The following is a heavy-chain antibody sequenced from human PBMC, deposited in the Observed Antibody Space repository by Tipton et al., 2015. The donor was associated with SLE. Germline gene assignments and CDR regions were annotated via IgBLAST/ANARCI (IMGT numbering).Heavy chain of an antibody. Sequence: SLRLSCAASGFTFDDYAMHWVRQAPGKGLEWVSGISWNSGSIGYADSVKGRFTISRDNSKNTLYLQMNSLRAEDTAVYYCARNYGSGSYGPERTPLDYWGQGTLVTVSS. D-gene: IGHD3-10*01. J-gene: IGHJ4*02. CDR1: GFTFDDYA. CDR3: ARNYGSGSYGPERTPLDY. V-gene: IGHV3-9*01. CDR2: ISWNSGSI.